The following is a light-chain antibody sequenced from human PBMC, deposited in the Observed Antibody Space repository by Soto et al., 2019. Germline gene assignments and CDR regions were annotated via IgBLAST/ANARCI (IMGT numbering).Light chain of an antibody. Sequence: QLVLTQPDSVSGSPGQSITISCTGTSSDVGGYNYVSWYQQHPGKAPKLMIYEVSNRPSGVSNRFSGSKSGNTASLTISGLQAEYEADYYCSSYTRSSTRVFGGGTKLTVL. J-gene: IGLJ3*02. CDR2: EVS. V-gene: IGLV2-14*01. CDR3: SSYTRSSTRV. CDR1: SSDVGGYNY.